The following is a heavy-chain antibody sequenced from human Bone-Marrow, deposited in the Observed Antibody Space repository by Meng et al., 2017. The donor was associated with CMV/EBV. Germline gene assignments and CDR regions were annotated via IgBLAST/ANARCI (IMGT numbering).Heavy chain of an antibody. CDR2: INPNSGGT. V-gene: IGHV1-2*02. CDR1: GYTFTGYY. Sequence: ASVKVSCKASGYTFTGYYMHWVRQAPGQGLEWMGWINPNSGGTNYAQKFQGRVTMTRDTSISTAYMELSRLRSDDTAVYYCARDLSISSWSRGWFDPWGQGTLVTVSS. J-gene: IGHJ5*02. D-gene: IGHD6-13*01. CDR3: ARDLSISSWSRGWFDP.